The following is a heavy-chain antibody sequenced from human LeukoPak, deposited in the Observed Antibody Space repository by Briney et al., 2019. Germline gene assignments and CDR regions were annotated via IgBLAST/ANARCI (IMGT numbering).Heavy chain of an antibody. V-gene: IGHV1-18*01. Sequence: ASVRVSCKASGYIFTNFGINWVRQAPGQGLEWMGWISPYDGKTMYAQNMQGRVTMTTDASTNTAYMDLRSLTSDDTAVYYCARDFHSSGWYILEIWGQGTQLTVSS. J-gene: IGHJ4*02. CDR1: GYIFTNFG. CDR2: ISPYDGKT. CDR3: ARDFHSSGWYILEI. D-gene: IGHD6-19*01.